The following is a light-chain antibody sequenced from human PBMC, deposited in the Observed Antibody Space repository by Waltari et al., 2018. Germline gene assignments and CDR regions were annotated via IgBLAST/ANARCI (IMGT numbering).Light chain of an antibody. Sequence: SYELTQPPSVSVSPGQTARITCSGDALPKQYAYWYQQKPGQAPVLVIYKDSERPSGMRGRFSGSSSGTTVTLTISGVQAEDEADYYCQSADSSGTYVVFGGGTKLTVL. CDR3: QSADSSGTYVV. J-gene: IGLJ2*01. CDR2: KDS. V-gene: IGLV3-25*03. CDR1: ALPKQY.